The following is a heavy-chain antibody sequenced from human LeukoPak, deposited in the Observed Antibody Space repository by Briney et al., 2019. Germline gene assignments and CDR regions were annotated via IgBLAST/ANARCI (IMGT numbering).Heavy chain of an antibody. CDR2: ISSSSSTI. CDR3: ARALSRGARWFPSALDY. V-gene: IGHV3-48*04. J-gene: IGHJ4*02. Sequence: PGRSLRLSCAASGFTFSSYSMNWVRQAPGKGLEWVSYISSSSSTIYYADSVKGRFTISRDNAKNSLYLQMNSLRAEDTAVYYCARALSRGARWFPSALDYWGQGTLVTVSS. D-gene: IGHD4-23*01. CDR1: GFTFSSYS.